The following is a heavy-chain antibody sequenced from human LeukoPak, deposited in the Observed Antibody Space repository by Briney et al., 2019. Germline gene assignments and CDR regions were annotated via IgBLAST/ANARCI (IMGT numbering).Heavy chain of an antibody. V-gene: IGHV3-21*01. J-gene: IGHJ4*02. CDR1: GFTFSSYS. CDR2: ISSSSSYI. CDR3: ARALLGELFD. D-gene: IGHD3-10*01. Sequence: GGSLRLPCAASGFTFSSYSMNWVRQAPGKGLEWVSSISSSSSYIYYADSVKGRFTISRDNAKNSLYLQMNSLRAEDTAVYYCARALLGELFDWGQGTLVTVSS.